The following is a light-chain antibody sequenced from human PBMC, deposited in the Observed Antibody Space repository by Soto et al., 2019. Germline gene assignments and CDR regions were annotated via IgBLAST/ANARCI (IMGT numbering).Light chain of an antibody. CDR2: TTS. CDR3: QQTYTTPLS. J-gene: IGKJ4*01. Sequence: DIQVTGSPSSLSASVVGRGTSTFRTSQSISSYLSWYQQSPGKAPKLLIYTTSSLQSGVPSRFSGSGSGTDFTLTISSLQPEDSATYYCQQTYTTPLSFGGGTKV. CDR1: QSISSY. V-gene: IGKV1-39*01.